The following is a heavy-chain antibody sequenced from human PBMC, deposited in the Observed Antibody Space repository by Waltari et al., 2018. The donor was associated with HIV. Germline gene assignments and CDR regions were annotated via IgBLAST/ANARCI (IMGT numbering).Heavy chain of an antibody. J-gene: IGHJ4*02. CDR3: ARDSGGNSYFDS. CDR1: GDSVSSNSAA. D-gene: IGHD1-7*01. CDR2: TYYRSKWYL. Sequence: SGPRLLKPSQTLSLTCAISGDSVSSNSAAWTWIRQSPSRGLEWLGRTYYRSKWYLDYAVSVKGRITINPDTSKNHFSLQLDSVTPDDTAVYFCARDSGGNSYFDSWGQGTLVTVSS. V-gene: IGHV6-1*01.